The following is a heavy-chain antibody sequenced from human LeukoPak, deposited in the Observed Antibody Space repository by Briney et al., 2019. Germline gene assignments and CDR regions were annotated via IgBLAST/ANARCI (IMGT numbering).Heavy chain of an antibody. CDR2: IYTSVST. CDR3: ARSVEGYCRGGSCYSYSYYMDV. D-gene: IGHD2-15*01. Sequence: SSETLSLTCTVSGGSLSSGGYYWSWIRQPAGKGLEWIGRIYTSVSTNYNPSLKSRVTISVDTSKNQFSLKLSSVTAADTAVYYCARSVEGYCRGGSCYSYSYYMDVWGKGTTVTVSS. CDR1: GGSLSSGGYY. J-gene: IGHJ6*03. V-gene: IGHV4-61*02.